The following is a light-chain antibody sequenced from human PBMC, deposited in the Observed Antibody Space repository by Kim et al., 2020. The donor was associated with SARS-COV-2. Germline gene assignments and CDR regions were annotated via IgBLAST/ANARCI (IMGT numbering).Light chain of an antibody. V-gene: IGKV1-39*01. CDR1: QSINIY. Sequence: PSPSSLSASVGDRVTITCRASQSINIYVNWYQQKPGTAPKLLIYAASNLQSLVPSRFSGSGSGTDFTLTISSLQPEDFATYYCQQSYSTPPALTFGGGTKVDIK. CDR3: QQSYSTPPALT. J-gene: IGKJ4*01. CDR2: AAS.